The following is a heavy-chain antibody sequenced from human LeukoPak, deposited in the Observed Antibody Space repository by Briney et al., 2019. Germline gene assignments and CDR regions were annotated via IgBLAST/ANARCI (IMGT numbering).Heavy chain of an antibody. J-gene: IGHJ3*02. V-gene: IGHV4-39*07. D-gene: IGHD3-22*01. CDR2: IYYSGNT. Sequence: PSETLSLTCSVSGGSIRSTTYYWGWIRQPPGKGLEWIGSIYYSGNTYYSPSLMSRVTISVDTSKNQFSLNLSSVAAADTAVYYCARALEDYYDSSGYPLYAFDIWGQGTMVTVSS. CDR1: GGSIRSTTYY. CDR3: ARALEDYYDSSGYPLYAFDI.